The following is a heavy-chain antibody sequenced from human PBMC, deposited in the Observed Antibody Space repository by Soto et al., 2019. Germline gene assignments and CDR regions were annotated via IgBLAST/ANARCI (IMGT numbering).Heavy chain of an antibody. D-gene: IGHD3-22*01. CDR2: IYYSGST. V-gene: IGHV4-59*01. J-gene: IGHJ5*02. CDR3: ARAEDSRTNWFDP. CDR1: GGSISSYY. Sequence: XGTLSLTCTVSGGSISSYYWSWIRQPPGKGLEWIGYIYYSGSTNYNPSLKSRVTISVDTSKNQFSLKLSSATAADTAVYYCARAEDSRTNWFDPWGQGTLVTVSS.